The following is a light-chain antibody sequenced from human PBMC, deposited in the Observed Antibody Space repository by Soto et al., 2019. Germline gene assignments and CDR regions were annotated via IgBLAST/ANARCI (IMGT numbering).Light chain of an antibody. CDR1: QSISSW. V-gene: IGKV1-5*01. CDR3: QQYNSYLLT. Sequence: DIQMTQSPSTLSASVGDRVTITCRTSQSISSWLAWYQQKPGKAPKLLIYDASSLESGVPSRFSGSGSGTEFTLTISSLQPDDFATYYCQQYNSYLLTFGGGTKVEIK. J-gene: IGKJ4*01. CDR2: DAS.